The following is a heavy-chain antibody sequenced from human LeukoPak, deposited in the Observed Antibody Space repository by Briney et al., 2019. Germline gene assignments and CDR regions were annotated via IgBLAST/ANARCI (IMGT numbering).Heavy chain of an antibody. J-gene: IGHJ1*01. CDR1: GGSISSSSYY. V-gene: IGHV4-39*02. CDR2: IYYSGST. D-gene: IGHD3/OR15-3a*01. Sequence: PSETLSLTCTVSGGSISSSSYYWGWIRQPPGKPLEWIGSIYYSGSTYYNASLKSQVSISIDTSKNQFSLRLNSVTAADTGVYFCARETGSGLFILPGGQGTLVTVSS. CDR3: ARETGSGLFILP.